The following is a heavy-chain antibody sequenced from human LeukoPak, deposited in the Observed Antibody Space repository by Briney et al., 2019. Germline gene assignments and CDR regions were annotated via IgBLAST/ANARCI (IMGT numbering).Heavy chain of an antibody. CDR1: GGSISSYY. CDR2: IYYSGST. V-gene: IGHV4-59*01. J-gene: IGHJ3*01. Sequence: SETLSLTCTVSGGSISSYYWSWIRQPPGKGLEWIGHIYYSGSTNYNPSLKSRVTISVDTSKNQFSLKLSSVTAADTAVYYCVTPPIRAYSSLAVFGVWGQG. D-gene: IGHD3-16*01. CDR3: VTPPIRAYSSLAVFGV.